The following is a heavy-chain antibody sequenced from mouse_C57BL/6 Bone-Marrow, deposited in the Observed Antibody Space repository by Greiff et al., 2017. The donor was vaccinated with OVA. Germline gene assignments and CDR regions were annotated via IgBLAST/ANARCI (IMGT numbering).Heavy chain of an antibody. V-gene: IGHV1-56*01. Sequence: VQLQQSGPELVRPGASVKISCKAPGYTFTSHWMQWVRQRPGQGLEWIGEIFPGRGSTYYNQKFKGKATLPVDTSSCTTYMQLSSLTSDDSAVEFYALTTVVAPWTMDYWGQGTSVTVSS. CDR3: ALTTVVAPWTMDY. CDR2: IFPGRGST. D-gene: IGHD1-1*01. J-gene: IGHJ4*01. CDR1: GYTFTSHW.